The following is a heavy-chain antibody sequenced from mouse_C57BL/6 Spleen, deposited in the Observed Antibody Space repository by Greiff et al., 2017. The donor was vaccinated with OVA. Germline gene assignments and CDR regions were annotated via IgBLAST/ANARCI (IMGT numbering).Heavy chain of an antibody. CDR2: INPYNGGT. Sequence: VQLQQSGPELVKPGASVKISCKASGYTFTDYYMNWVKQSHGKSLEWIGDINPYNGGTSYNQKFKGNAPLTVDKSSSTAYKELRSVTAEEYAVYYCARGAEGGQGNLGNVAA. CDR1: GYTFTDYY. CDR3: ARGAE. V-gene: IGHV1-26*01. J-gene: IGHJ3*01.